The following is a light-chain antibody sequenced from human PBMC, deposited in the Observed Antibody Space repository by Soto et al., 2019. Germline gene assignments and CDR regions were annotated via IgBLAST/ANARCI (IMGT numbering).Light chain of an antibody. Sequence: HSALTQPPSVSPAPGQKLTISCSGSSSNIGNNYVSWYQQLPGTAPKLLIYENNKRPSGIPDRFSGSKSGTSATLGITGLQTGDEADYYCGTWDSSLSVGDFGTGTEVTVL. J-gene: IGLJ1*01. CDR2: ENN. V-gene: IGLV1-51*02. CDR3: GTWDSSLSVGD. CDR1: SSNIGNNY.